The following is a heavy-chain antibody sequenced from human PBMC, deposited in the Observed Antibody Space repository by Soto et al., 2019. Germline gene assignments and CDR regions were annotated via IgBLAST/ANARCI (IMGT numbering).Heavy chain of an antibody. Sequence: TLSLTCAVSGCSISSGGYYWSWIRQHPGKGLEWIGYIYYSGSTYYNPSLKSRVTISVDTSKNQFSLKLSSVTAADTAVYYCARDRWSGSIPDVWGQGTTVTVSS. D-gene: IGHD3-3*01. V-gene: IGHV4-31*11. CDR1: GCSISSGGYY. CDR2: IYYSGST. J-gene: IGHJ6*02. CDR3: ARDRWSGSIPDV.